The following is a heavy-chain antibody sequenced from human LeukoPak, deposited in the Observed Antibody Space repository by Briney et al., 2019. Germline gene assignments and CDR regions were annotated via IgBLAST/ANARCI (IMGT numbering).Heavy chain of an antibody. CDR3: ARDRYYDILTGYYTPYYYGMDV. CDR1: GFIVSGDF. Sequence: PGGSLRLSCAASGFIVSGDFMSWVRQAPGKGLEWGSVIYSDVSTYYADSVKRRFTISRDNAKNSLYLQMNSLRAEDTAVYYCARDRYYDILTGYYTPYYYGMDVWGQGTTATVSS. D-gene: IGHD3-9*01. CDR2: IYSDVST. V-gene: IGHV3-66*01. J-gene: IGHJ6*02.